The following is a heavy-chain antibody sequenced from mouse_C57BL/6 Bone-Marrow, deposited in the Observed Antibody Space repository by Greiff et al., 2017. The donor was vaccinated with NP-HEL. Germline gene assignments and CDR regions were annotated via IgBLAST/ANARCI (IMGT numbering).Heavy chain of an antibody. V-gene: IGHV5-2*01. CDR1: EYEFPSHD. CDR2: INSDGGST. D-gene: IGHD2-1*01. Sequence: EVQGVESGGGLVQPGESLKLSCESNEYEFPSHDMSWVRKTPEKRLELVAAINSDGGSTYYPDTMERRFIISSDNTKKTLYLQMSSLMSEDTALYYCARRGLYGNYPYYFDYWGQGTTLTVSS. J-gene: IGHJ2*01. CDR3: ARRGLYGNYPYYFDY.